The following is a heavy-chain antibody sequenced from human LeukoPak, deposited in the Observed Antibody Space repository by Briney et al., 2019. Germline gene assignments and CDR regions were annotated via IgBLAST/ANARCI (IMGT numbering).Heavy chain of an antibody. Sequence: LSLTCTVSGGSISSYYWSWVRQAPGKGLEWVAVISYDGSNTNYADSVKGRFTVSRDNSKNTLYLQMNSLRAEDTAVYYCARTYKSDWYYFDYWGQGTLVTLSS. CDR1: GGSISSYY. CDR3: ARTYKSDWYYFDY. V-gene: IGHV3-30*03. CDR2: ISYDGSNT. J-gene: IGHJ4*02. D-gene: IGHD3-9*01.